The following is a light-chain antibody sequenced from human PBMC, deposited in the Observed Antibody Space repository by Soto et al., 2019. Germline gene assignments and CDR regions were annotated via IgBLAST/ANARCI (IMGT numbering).Light chain of an antibody. V-gene: IGLV2-14*01. CDR3: SSYTSTSTL. Sequence: QSVLTQPASVSGSPGQSITISCTGTSSDVGGYKYVSWYQLHPGTAPKLVIYDVTNRPSGVSNRFSGPKSGNTASLTISGLQAEDEADYFCSSYTSTSTLFGTGTTVTVL. CDR2: DVT. CDR1: SSDVGGYKY. J-gene: IGLJ1*01.